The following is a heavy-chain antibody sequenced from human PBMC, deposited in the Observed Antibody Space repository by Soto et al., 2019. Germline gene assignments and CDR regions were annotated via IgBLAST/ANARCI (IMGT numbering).Heavy chain of an antibody. D-gene: IGHD6-13*01. Sequence: EVQLLESGGGLVQPGGSLRLSCAASGFTFSSYAMSWVRQAPGKGLEWVSAISGSGGSTYYADSVKGRFTISRDNSKNTLYLQMNSLRAEDTAVYYCATRMVGDMYSSSWGAFDIWGQGTMVTVSS. CDR3: ATRMVGDMYSSSWGAFDI. J-gene: IGHJ3*02. CDR2: ISGSGGST. CDR1: GFTFSSYA. V-gene: IGHV3-23*01.